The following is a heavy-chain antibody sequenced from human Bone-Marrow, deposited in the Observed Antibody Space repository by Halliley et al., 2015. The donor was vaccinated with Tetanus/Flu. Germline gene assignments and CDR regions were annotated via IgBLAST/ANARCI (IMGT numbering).Heavy chain of an antibody. Sequence: TLSLTCAVSGDSISGSAYYWGWIRQPPGKGLEWIGHIFDSGDTYYNPSLKSRVAISVDTSKIQFSLKLSSVTPADTAVYFCARGVPWFGGTASIFNYLGPGTLVSVSS. CDR1: GDSISGSAYY. CDR3: ARGVPWFGGTASIFNY. CDR2: IFDSGDT. D-gene: IGHD3-10*01. V-gene: IGHV4-39*01. J-gene: IGHJ4*02.